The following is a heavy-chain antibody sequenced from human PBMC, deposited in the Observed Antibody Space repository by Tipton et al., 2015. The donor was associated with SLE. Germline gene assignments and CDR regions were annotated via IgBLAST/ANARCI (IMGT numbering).Heavy chain of an antibody. CDR1: GGSISSYY. J-gene: IGHJ3*02. D-gene: IGHD3-22*01. CDR3: ARLRELYYDSSPDAFDI. Sequence: TLSLTCTVSGGSISSYYWSWIRQPPGKGLEWIGYIYYSGSTNYNPSLKSQVTISVDTSKNQFSLKLSSVTAADTAVYYCARLRELYYDSSPDAFDIWGQGTMVTVSS. V-gene: IGHV4-59*12. CDR2: IYYSGST.